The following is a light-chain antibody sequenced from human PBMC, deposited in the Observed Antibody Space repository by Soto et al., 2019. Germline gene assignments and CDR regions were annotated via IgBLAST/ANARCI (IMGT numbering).Light chain of an antibody. J-gene: IGLJ2*01. CDR3: QSYDSSLVV. CDR2: GNS. Sequence: QSVLTQPPSVSGAPGQRVTISCTGSSSNIGAGYDVHWYQQLPGTAPKLLIYGNSNRPSGVPDRFSGSKSGTSASLAITGVQADDEADYYCQSYDSSLVVFGGGTKLTVL. CDR1: SSNIGAGYD. V-gene: IGLV1-40*01.